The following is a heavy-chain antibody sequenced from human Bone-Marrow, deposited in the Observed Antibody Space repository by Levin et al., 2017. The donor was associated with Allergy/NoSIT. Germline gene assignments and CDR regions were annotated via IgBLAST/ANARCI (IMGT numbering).Heavy chain of an antibody. CDR1: GFIFSSYE. J-gene: IGHJ4*02. CDR3: ARVGRNTVTLFDY. Sequence: PGGSLRLSCAVSGFIFSSYEMNWVRQAPGKGLEWVSYISSSGNTIYYADSVRGRFTISRDNARDSLYLQMNSLRAEDTAVYYCARVGRNTVTLFDYWGQGTLITVSS. D-gene: IGHD4-17*01. CDR2: ISSSGNTI. V-gene: IGHV3-48*03.